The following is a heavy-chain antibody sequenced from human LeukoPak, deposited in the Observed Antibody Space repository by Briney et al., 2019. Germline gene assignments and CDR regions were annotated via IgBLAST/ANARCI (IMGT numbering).Heavy chain of an antibody. V-gene: IGHV1-18*01. J-gene: IGHJ6*02. CDR3: ARANYYSGMDV. Sequence: ASVKVSCNADGYTFTNYFISWVRQAPGQGLEWMGWISSYNGNANYAQKFLDRVTMTTDSATSTAYMELRSLRSDDTAVFYCARANYYSGMDVWGQGTTVTVSS. CDR2: ISSYNGNA. CDR1: GYTFTNYF.